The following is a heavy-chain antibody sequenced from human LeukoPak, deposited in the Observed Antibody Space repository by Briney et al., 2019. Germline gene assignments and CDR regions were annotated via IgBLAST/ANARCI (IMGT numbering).Heavy chain of an antibody. D-gene: IGHD2-21*02. CDR2: ISSSGVGT. CDR3: ARGDGRGDDLFY. J-gene: IGHJ4*02. CDR1: GFTFSSYG. Sequence: GGSLRLSCAASGFTFSSYGMHWVRQAPGKGLEWVSSISSSGVGTHYADSVKGRFTISRDNSKNTLYLQVNSLRAEDTAVYYCARGDGRGDDLFYWGQGILVTVSS. V-gene: IGHV3-23*01.